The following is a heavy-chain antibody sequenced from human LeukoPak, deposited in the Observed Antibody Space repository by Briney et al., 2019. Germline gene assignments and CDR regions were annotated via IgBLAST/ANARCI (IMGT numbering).Heavy chain of an antibody. D-gene: IGHD1-1*01. Sequence: PGGSLRLSCAASGFTFSSYGIHWIRQAPGKGLEWVAVIWYDGTNKNYADSVKGRFTISRVNSKNTLYLQMNSLRGEDTAVYYCARGVNWDYIDYWGQGTLVTVSS. CDR3: ARGVNWDYIDY. V-gene: IGHV3-33*01. CDR1: GFTFSSYG. CDR2: IWYDGTNK. J-gene: IGHJ4*02.